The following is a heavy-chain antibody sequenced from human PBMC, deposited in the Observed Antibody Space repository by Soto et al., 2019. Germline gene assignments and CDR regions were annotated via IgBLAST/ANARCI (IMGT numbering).Heavy chain of an antibody. CDR3: ARVVAATRRYYYYGMDV. Sequence: QVQLQESGPGLVKPSQTLSLTCTVSGGSISSGDYYWSWIRQPPGKGLEWIGYIYYSGSTYYNPSLKSRVTMSVDTSKNQFSLKLSSVTAADTAVYYCARVVAATRRYYYYGMDVWGQGTTVTVSS. D-gene: IGHD2-15*01. J-gene: IGHJ6*02. CDR1: GGSISSGDYY. V-gene: IGHV4-30-4*01. CDR2: IYYSGST.